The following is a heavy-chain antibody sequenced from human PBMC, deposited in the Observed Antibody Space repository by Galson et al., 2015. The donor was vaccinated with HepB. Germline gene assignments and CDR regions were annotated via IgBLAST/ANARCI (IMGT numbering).Heavy chain of an antibody. V-gene: IGHV3-23*01. CDR2: ISGTGGST. J-gene: IGHJ4*02. Sequence: SLRLSCAASGFTFSSYAMSWVRQAPGKGLEWVSGISGTGGSTYYADSVKGRFTISRDNSKNTLYLQMNSLRAEDTAVYYCANTYTDYDFWSGYYTTVPFDYWGQGTLVTVSS. CDR1: GFTFSSYA. CDR3: ANTYTDYDFWSGYYTTVPFDY. D-gene: IGHD3-3*01.